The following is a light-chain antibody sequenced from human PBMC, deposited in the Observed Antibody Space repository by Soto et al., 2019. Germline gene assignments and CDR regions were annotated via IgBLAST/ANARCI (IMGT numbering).Light chain of an antibody. CDR1: QSISTW. Sequence: DIQMTQSPSTLSASVGDRATITCRASQSISTWLAWYQQKPGKAPKLLIYDASSLESRVPSRFSGSGSGTEFTLTISGLRPDDFATYYCQQYNTYSYTFGQGTKLEIK. CDR3: QQYNTYSYT. J-gene: IGKJ2*01. V-gene: IGKV1-5*01. CDR2: DAS.